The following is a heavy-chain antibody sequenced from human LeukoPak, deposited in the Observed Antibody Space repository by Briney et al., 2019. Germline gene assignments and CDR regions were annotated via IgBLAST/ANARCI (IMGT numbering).Heavy chain of an antibody. CDR1: GGSISSSSYY. CDR3: ARDELTGLIPNWLDP. D-gene: IGHD7-27*01. Sequence: KPSETLSLTCTVSGGSISSSSYYWGWIRQPPGKGLEWIGSIYYSGSTYYDPSLKSRVTISVDTPKNQFSLKLSSVTAADTAVYYCARDELTGLIPNWLDPWGQGTLVTVSS. CDR2: IYYSGST. V-gene: IGHV4-39*07. J-gene: IGHJ5*02.